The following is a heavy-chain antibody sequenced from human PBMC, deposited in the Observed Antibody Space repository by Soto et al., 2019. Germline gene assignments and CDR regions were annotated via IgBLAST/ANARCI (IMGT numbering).Heavy chain of an antibody. V-gene: IGHV1-69*13. CDR1: GGTFSSYA. Sequence: ASVKVSCKASGGTFSSYAISWVRQAPGQGLEWMGGIIPIFGTANYAQKFQGKVTITADESTSKAYMELSSLRSEDTAVYYCARARGCSGGSCYGYFDYWGQGTLVTVSS. CDR3: ARARGCSGGSCYGYFDY. CDR2: IIPIFGTA. D-gene: IGHD2-15*01. J-gene: IGHJ4*02.